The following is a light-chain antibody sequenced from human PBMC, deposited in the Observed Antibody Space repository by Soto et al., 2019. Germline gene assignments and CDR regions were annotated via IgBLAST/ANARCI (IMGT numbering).Light chain of an antibody. CDR2: DAS. Sequence: EIVLTQSPATLSLSPGDRATLSCRASQSVSTYFAWYQQKPGQPPRLLIYDASNRATGIPARFSGSGSGTDFTLTISSLEPEDFAVYYCQQRSNWHLTFGQGTKVEIK. V-gene: IGKV3-11*01. CDR3: QQRSNWHLT. CDR1: QSVSTY. J-gene: IGKJ1*01.